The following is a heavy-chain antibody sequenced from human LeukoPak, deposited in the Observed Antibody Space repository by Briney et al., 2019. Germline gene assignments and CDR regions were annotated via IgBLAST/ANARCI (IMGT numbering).Heavy chain of an antibody. CDR2: IYTSGST. D-gene: IGHD3-3*01. CDR3: ARDPLNDFWSGYYNGPYYYYYMDV. J-gene: IGHJ6*03. CDR1: GGSISSYY. V-gene: IGHV4-4*07. Sequence: SETLSLTCTVSGGSISSYYWSWIRQPAGKGLEWIGRIYTSGSTNYNPSLKSRVTMSVDTSKNQFSLKLSSVTAADTAVYYCARDPLNDFWSGYYNGPYYYYYMDVWGKGTTVTVPS.